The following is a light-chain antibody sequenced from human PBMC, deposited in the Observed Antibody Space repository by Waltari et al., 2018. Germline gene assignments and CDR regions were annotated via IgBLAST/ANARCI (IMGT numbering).Light chain of an antibody. Sequence: QSVLTQPPSVSGAPGQSITISCTGSSPNIGAGYDVPLYQHLPGTAPKLLIYGHNNRPSGVPDRFSGSKSGTSASLAITGLQAEDEADYYCQSYDSSVSAWVFGGGTKLTVV. J-gene: IGLJ3*02. CDR3: QSYDSSVSAWV. CDR2: GHN. V-gene: IGLV1-40*01. CDR1: SPNIGAGYD.